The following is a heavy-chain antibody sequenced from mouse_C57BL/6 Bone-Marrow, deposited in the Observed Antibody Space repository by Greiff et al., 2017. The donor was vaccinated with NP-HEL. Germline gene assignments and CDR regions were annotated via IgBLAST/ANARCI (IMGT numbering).Heavy chain of an antibody. Sequence: DVKLVESGGGLVKPGGSLKLSCAASGFTFSSYAMSWVRQTTEKRLEWVATISDGGGYTYYPDNVKGRCTISRDNAKNNLYLQMSHLKSEDTAMYYCARGFNDYGSSYGFAYWGQGTLVTVSA. D-gene: IGHD1-1*01. CDR2: ISDGGGYT. V-gene: IGHV5-4*03. J-gene: IGHJ3*01. CDR1: GFTFSSYA. CDR3: ARGFNDYGSSYGFAY.